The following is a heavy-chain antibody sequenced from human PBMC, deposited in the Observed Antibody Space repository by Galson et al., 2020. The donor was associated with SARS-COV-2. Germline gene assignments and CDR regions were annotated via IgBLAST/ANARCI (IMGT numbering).Heavy chain of an antibody. D-gene: IGHD3-3*01. Sequence: GGSLRLSCVAGGFSFNNFGMHWVRQAPGKGLEWVALISSEGSKKYYADSVKGRFTISKDNSRNTLYLSMNSLRREDTAVYYCAKFRDFFDFRSGYYTMDTWGLGTTVTVSS. CDR2: ISSEGSKK. CDR3: AKFRDFFDFRSGYYTMDT. V-gene: IGHV3-30*18. J-gene: IGHJ6*02. CDR1: GFSFNNFG.